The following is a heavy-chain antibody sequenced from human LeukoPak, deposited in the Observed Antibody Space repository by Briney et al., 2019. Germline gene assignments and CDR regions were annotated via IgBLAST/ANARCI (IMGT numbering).Heavy chain of an antibody. J-gene: IGHJ4*02. V-gene: IGHV4-39*01. CDR1: GGSISSSSYY. CDR3: ASHGGGGFDY. CDR2: IYYSGST. D-gene: IGHD2-15*01. Sequence: SETLSLTCTVPGGSISSSSYYWGWIRQPPGKGLEWIGSIYYSGSTYYNPSLKSRVTISVDTSKNQFSLKLSSVTAADTAVYYCASHGGGGFDYGGQGTRVTVSS.